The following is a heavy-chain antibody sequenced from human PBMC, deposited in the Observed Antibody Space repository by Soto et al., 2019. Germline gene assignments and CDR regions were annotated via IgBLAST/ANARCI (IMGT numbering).Heavy chain of an antibody. V-gene: IGHV3-48*02. CDR3: ARVWDSSGYPALPHAFDI. CDR1: GFTFSSYS. CDR2: ISSSSSTI. D-gene: IGHD3-22*01. J-gene: IGHJ3*02. Sequence: PGGSLRLSCAASGFTFSSYSMNWVRQAPGKGLEWVSYISSSSSTIYYADSVKGRFTISRDNAKNSLYLQMDSLRDEDTAVYYCARVWDSSGYPALPHAFDIWGQGTMVTVSS.